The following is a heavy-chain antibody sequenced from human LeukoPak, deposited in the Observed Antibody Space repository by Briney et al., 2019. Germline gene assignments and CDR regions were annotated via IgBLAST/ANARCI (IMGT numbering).Heavy chain of an antibody. CDR2: ISSSSSYI. V-gene: IGHV3-21*01. Sequence: GGSLRLSCAASGFTFSSYSMNWVRQAPGKRLEWVSSISSSSSYIYYADSVKGRFTISRDNAKNSLYLQMNSLRAEDTAVYYCARDLGYCSGGSCYYYDYWGQGTLVTVSS. J-gene: IGHJ4*02. CDR1: GFTFSSYS. CDR3: ARDLGYCSGGSCYYYDY. D-gene: IGHD2-15*01.